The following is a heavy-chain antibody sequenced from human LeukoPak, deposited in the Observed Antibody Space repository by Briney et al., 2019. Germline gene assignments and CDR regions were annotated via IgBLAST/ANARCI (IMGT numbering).Heavy chain of an antibody. CDR2: IYSGGST. V-gene: IGHV3-66*02. CDR3: ARDQGERFFDY. CDR1: GFTFSSNY. J-gene: IGHJ4*02. Sequence: GGSLRLSCAASGFTFSSNYMSWVRQAPGKGLEWVSVIYSGGSTYYADSVKGRFTISRDNSKNTLYLQMNSLRAEDTAVYYCARDQGERFFDYWGQGTLVTVSS.